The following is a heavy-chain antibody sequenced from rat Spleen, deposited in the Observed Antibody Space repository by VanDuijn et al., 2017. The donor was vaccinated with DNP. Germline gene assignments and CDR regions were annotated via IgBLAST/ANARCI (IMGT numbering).Heavy chain of an antibody. CDR3: ARHNFNYGSAFDY. V-gene: IGHV5-7*01. CDR1: GFTFSSFP. J-gene: IGHJ2*01. D-gene: IGHD1-3*01. CDR2: ISYDGSRT. Sequence: EVQLVESGGGLVQPGRSMKLSCAASGFTFSSFPMAWVRQAPKKGLEWVATISYDGSRTYYRDSVKGRFTISRDNAKSTLYLQMDSLRSEDTATYYCARHNFNYGSAFDYWGQGVMVTVSS.